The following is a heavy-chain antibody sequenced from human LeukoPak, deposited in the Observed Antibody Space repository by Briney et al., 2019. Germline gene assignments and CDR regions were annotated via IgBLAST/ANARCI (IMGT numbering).Heavy chain of an antibody. CDR2: ISSSGSTI. J-gene: IGHJ3*02. D-gene: IGHD3-22*01. CDR1: GFTFSSYE. CDR3: ARGLVVDDAFDI. V-gene: IGHV3-48*03. Sequence: QPGGSLRLSCAASGFTFSSYEMNWVRQAPGKGLEWVSYISSSGSTIYYADSVKGRFTISRDNAKNSLYLQMNSLRAEDTAVYYCARGLVVDDAFDIWGQGTMVTVSS.